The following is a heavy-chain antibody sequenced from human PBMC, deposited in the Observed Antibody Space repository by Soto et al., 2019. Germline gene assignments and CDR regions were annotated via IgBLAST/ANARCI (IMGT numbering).Heavy chain of an antibody. CDR2: TYFRSKWYT. J-gene: IGHJ6*02. CDR1: GDSVSSNSAT. V-gene: IGHV6-1*01. CDR3: ARDSYGRSWSGMDV. Sequence: SQTLSLTCDISGDSVSSNSATWNWIRQSPSRGLEWLGRTYFRSKWYTDYAVSVKSRITINPDTSKNQFSLQLNSVTPEDTAVYYCARDSYGRSWSGMDVWGQGTTVTVSS. D-gene: IGHD6-13*01.